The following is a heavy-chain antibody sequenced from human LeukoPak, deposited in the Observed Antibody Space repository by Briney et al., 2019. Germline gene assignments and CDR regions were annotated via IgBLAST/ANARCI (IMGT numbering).Heavy chain of an antibody. J-gene: IGHJ4*02. CDR2: ISSSGGST. V-gene: IGHV3-23*01. CDR3: AKNSGYSWQYFFDY. D-gene: IGHD6-25*01. Sequence: GGSLRLSCAASGLTFSSYAMSWVRQAPGKGLEWVSVISSSGGSTYYADSVKDRFTISRDNSKNTLYLQMNSLTAEDTAVYFCAKNSGYSWQYFFDYWGQGTLVTVSS. CDR1: GLTFSSYA.